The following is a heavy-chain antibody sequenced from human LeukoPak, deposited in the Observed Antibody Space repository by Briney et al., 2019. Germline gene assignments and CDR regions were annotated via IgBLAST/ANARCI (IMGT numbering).Heavy chain of an antibody. Sequence: GGSLRLSCAASGFTFSSYAMHWVRQAPGKGLEWVAVISYDGSNKYYADSVKGRFTISRDNSKNTLYLQMNSLRAEDTAVYYCARTPSTYCGGDCYSATLFGYWGQGTLVTVSS. CDR1: GFTFSSYA. J-gene: IGHJ4*02. V-gene: IGHV3-30-3*01. D-gene: IGHD2-21*02. CDR3: ARTPSTYCGGDCYSATLFGY. CDR2: ISYDGSNK.